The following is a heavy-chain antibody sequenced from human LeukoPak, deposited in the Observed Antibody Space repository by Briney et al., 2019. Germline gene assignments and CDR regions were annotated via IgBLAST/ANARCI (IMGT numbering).Heavy chain of an antibody. CDR3: ARYPRKGESDAFDI. Sequence: PSETLSLTCTVSGGSISSYYWSWIRQPPGKGLEWIGYIYYSGSTNYNPSLKSRVTISVDTSKNQFSLKLSSVTAADTAVYYCARYPRKGESDAFDIWGQGTMVTVSS. CDR2: IYYSGST. J-gene: IGHJ3*02. V-gene: IGHV4-59*01. CDR1: GGSISSYY.